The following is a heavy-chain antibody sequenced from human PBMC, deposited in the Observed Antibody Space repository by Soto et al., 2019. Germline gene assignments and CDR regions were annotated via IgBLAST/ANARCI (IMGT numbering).Heavy chain of an antibody. D-gene: IGHD6-6*01. CDR2: IWFDGINK. CDR3: ARDAYSSSSGWFDP. CDR1: GFTFSSYG. Sequence: GSLRLSCAASGFTFSSYGMHWVRQAPGKGLEWVAVIWFDGINKYYADSVKGRFTISRDISKNTLYLQMNSLRAEDTAVYYCARDAYSSSSGWFDPWGQGTLVTVSS. V-gene: IGHV3-33*01. J-gene: IGHJ5*02.